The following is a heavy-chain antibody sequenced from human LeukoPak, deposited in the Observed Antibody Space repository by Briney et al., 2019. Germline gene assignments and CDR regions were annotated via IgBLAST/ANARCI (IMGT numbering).Heavy chain of an antibody. Sequence: GASVKVSCKASGYTFTGYYMHWVRQAPGQGLEWMGWINPNSGGTNYAQKFQGWVTMTRDTSISTAYMELSRLRSDDTAVYYCARDLGGRQIGRGYFDYWGQGTLVTVSS. D-gene: IGHD3-16*01. CDR3: ARDLGGRQIGRGYFDY. CDR1: GYTFTGYY. V-gene: IGHV1-2*04. CDR2: INPNSGGT. J-gene: IGHJ4*02.